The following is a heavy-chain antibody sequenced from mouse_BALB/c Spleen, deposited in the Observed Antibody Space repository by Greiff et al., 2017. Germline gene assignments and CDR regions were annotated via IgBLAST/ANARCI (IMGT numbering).Heavy chain of an antibody. CDR2: ISSGGSYT. D-gene: IGHD2-4*01. Sequence: VKLVESGGDLVKPGGSLKLSCAASGFTFSSSGLSWVRQTPDKRLEWVATISSGGSYTYYPDSVKGRFTIARDNAKNTLYLQMSSLKSEDPAMYYGARDYAHFEVWGAGTTVTVSA. CDR1: GFTFSSSG. CDR3: ARDYAHFEV. V-gene: IGHV5-6*02. J-gene: IGHJ1*01.